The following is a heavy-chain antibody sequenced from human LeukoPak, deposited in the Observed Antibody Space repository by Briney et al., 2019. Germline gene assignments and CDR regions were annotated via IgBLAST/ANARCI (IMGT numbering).Heavy chain of an antibody. CDR2: ISGSGGST. CDR1: GFTFSNYA. D-gene: IGHD2-8*01. J-gene: IGHJ6*03. CDR3: ANGNRCTSPNCLGYYYFYMDV. V-gene: IGHV3-23*01. Sequence: GGSLRLSCAASGFTFSNYAMRWVRQAPGKGLEWVSAISGSGGSTYYADSVKGRFTISRDNSKNTLYLQMNSLRAEDTAVYYCANGNRCTSPNCLGYYYFYMDVWGKGTTVTVSS.